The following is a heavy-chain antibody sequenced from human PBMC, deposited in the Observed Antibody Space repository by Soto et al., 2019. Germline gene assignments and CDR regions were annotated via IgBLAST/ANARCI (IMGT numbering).Heavy chain of an antibody. J-gene: IGHJ4*02. CDR1: GYRYTNYW. Sequence: EVQLVQSGAEVKKPGESLKISCKGSGYRYTNYWIGWVRQMPGKGLEWMGIIFPGDSDTRYSPSFQGQVTISADKSINTAYLQWSSLKASDTAMYYCARRTRFSVLTGGEFDYWGQGTLVTVSS. V-gene: IGHV5-51*01. D-gene: IGHD2-8*02. CDR2: IFPGDSDT. CDR3: ARRTRFSVLTGGEFDY.